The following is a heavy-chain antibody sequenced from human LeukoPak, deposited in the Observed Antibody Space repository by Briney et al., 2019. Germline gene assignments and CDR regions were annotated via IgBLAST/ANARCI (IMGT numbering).Heavy chain of an antibody. D-gene: IGHD3-9*01. Sequence: PGGSLRLSCAASGFSVSSNYMSWVRQAPGKGLEWVSVIYSGGSTYYADSVKGRFTISRDNSKNTLYLQMNSLRAEDTALYYCAKDGTYYDCLTGTYYYYYYMDVWGKGTTVTVSS. J-gene: IGHJ6*03. CDR2: IYSGGST. V-gene: IGHV3-53*01. CDR3: AKDGTYYDCLTGTYYYYYYMDV. CDR1: GFSVSSNY.